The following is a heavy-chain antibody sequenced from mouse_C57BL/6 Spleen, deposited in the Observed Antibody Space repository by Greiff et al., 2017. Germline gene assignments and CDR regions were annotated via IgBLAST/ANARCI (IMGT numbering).Heavy chain of an antibody. D-gene: IGHD1-1*01. CDR1: GYTFTSYW. V-gene: IGHV1-59*01. CDR2: IDPSDSYT. Sequence: VQLQQPGAELVRPGTSVKLSCKASGYTFTSYWMHWVKQRPGQGLEWIGVIDPSDSYTNYNQKFKGKATLTVDTSSTTAYMQLSSLTSEDSAVYYCARGYGSSYRFAYWGQGTLVTVSA. J-gene: IGHJ3*01. CDR3: ARGYGSSYRFAY.